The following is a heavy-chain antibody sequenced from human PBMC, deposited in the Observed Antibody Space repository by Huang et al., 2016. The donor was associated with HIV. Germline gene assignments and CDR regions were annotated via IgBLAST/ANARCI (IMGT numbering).Heavy chain of an antibody. V-gene: IGHV1-3*01. D-gene: IGHD6-19*01. CDR3: ARDIAVADTPWYFNL. Sequence: QVQLVQSGAEVKKPGASVKVSCKASGYTFTDYTMHWVRQAPGQRLEWMGWINAGNGNTKYSQKFQGRVTITRDTSASTAYMELSSLRSEDTAVYYCARDIAVADTPWYFNLWGRGTLVTVSS. J-gene: IGHJ2*01. CDR1: GYTFTDYT. CDR2: INAGNGNT.